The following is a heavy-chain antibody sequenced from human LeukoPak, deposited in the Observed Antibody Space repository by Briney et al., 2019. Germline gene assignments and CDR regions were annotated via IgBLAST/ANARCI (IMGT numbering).Heavy chain of an antibody. D-gene: IGHD2-2*01. J-gene: IGHJ6*03. Sequence: GGSLRLSCAASGFTFDDYAMHWVRQAPGKGLEWVSGISWNSDAIGYADSVKGRFTISRDNAKNTLYLQMNSLRADDTAVYYCARRNPSCYGRQCYYYMDVWGRGTPVTVSS. CDR2: ISWNSDAI. CDR1: GFTFDDYA. CDR3: ARRNPSCYGRQCYYYMDV. V-gene: IGHV3-9*01.